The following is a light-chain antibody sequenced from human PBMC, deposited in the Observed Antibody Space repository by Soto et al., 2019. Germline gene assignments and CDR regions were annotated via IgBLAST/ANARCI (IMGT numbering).Light chain of an antibody. J-gene: IGKJ1*01. CDR2: AAS. Sequence: DIQMTQSPSSLSASVGDRVTITCRASQSISSYLNWYQQKPGKAPKLLIYAASNLQSGVPSRFSGSGSGTDFTLTISSLQPEDFAQYYCQQSYSTPWTFGQGTKVEIK. V-gene: IGKV1-39*01. CDR3: QQSYSTPWT. CDR1: QSISSY.